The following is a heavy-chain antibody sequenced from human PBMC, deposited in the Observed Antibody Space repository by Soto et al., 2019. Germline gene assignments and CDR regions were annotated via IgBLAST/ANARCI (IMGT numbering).Heavy chain of an antibody. V-gene: IGHV5-51*01. CDR1: GYTFTHYW. CDR2: IYPGDSRV. D-gene: IGHD1-26*01. Sequence: GESLKISCKTSGYTFTHYWLAWVRQMPGEGLEWVGIIYPGDSRVRYSPSFQGRVTISADKSITTASLHWTSLQASDTATYFCARPRDSGSYYYTFDSWVQGTLVTVSS. J-gene: IGHJ4*02. CDR3: ARPRDSGSYYYTFDS.